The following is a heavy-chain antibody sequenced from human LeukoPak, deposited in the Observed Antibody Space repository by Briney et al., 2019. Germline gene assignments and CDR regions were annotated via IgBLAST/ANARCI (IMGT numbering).Heavy chain of an antibody. CDR3: AREPHSSRDYYYYGMDV. D-gene: IGHD6-13*01. CDR2: ISSNGGST. V-gene: IGHV3-64*02. Sequence: GGSLRLSCAASGFTFSSYAMHWVRQAPGKGLEYVSAISSNGGSTYYADSVKGRFTISRDNSKNTLYLQMGSLRAEDMAVYYCAREPHSSRDYYYYGMDVWGQGTTVTVSS. CDR1: GFTFSSYA. J-gene: IGHJ6*02.